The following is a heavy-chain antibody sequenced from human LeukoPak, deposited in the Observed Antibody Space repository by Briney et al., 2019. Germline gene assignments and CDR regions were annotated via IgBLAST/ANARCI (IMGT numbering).Heavy chain of an antibody. D-gene: IGHD3-16*02. J-gene: IGHJ4*02. CDR2: ISWNSGSI. V-gene: IGHV3-9*01. CDR1: GFTFDDYA. Sequence: PGGSLRLSCAASGFTFDDYAMHWVRQAPGEGLEWVSGISWNSGSIGYADSVKGRFTISRDNANNSLYLQMNSLRAEDTALYYCARGVYQFDYWGQGTLVTVSS. CDR3: ARGVYQFDY.